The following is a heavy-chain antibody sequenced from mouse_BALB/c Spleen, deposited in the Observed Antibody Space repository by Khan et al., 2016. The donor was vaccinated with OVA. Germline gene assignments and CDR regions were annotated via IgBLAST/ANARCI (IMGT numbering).Heavy chain of an antibody. CDR2: IYPGDSNT. V-gene: IGHV1-80*01. D-gene: IGHD2-14*01. CDR3: ARSGYDYFAY. J-gene: IGHJ3*01. Sequence: QVQLQQSGAELVRPGSSVKISCKASGYGFSNYLMNWVKQGPGQGLEWIGQIYPGDSNTNYNGKFKDKSTLSVDKSSSTAYMQISHLKTEDSEVYFCARSGYDYFAYWGQGTLVNVSA. CDR1: GYGFSNYL.